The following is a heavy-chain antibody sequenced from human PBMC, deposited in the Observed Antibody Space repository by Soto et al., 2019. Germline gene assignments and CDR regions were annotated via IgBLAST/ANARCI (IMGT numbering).Heavy chain of an antibody. CDR3: ARAHYDFWSGYTYYYGMDV. CDR2: IIPILGIA. J-gene: IGHJ6*02. D-gene: IGHD3-3*01. Sequence: SVKVSCKASGGTFSSYTISWVRQAPGQGLEWMGRIIPILGIANYAQKFQGRVTITADKSTSTAYMELSSLRSEDTAVYYCARAHYDFWSGYTYYYGMDVWGQGTTVTVSS. V-gene: IGHV1-69*02. CDR1: GGTFSSYT.